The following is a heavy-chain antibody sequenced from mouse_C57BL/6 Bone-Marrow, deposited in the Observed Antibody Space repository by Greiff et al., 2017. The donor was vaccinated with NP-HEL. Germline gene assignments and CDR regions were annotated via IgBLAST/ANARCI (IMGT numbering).Heavy chain of an antibody. CDR3: AITTVVDYAMDY. Sequence: VQLKESGAELVRPGASVTLSCKASGYTFTDYEMHWVKQTPVHGLEWIGAIDPETGGTAYNQKFKGKAILTADKSSSTAYMQLNSLTSEDSAVYFCAITTVVDYAMDYWGQGTSVTVSS. D-gene: IGHD1-1*01. CDR2: IDPETGGT. CDR1: GYTFTDYE. V-gene: IGHV1-15*01. J-gene: IGHJ4*01.